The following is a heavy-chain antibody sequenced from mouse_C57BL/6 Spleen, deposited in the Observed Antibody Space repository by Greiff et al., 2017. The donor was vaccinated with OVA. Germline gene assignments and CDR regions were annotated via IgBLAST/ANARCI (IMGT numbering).Heavy chain of an antibody. Sequence: QVQLQQSGPELVKPGASVKISCKASGYSFTSYYIHWVKQRPGQGLEWIGWIYPGSGNTKYNEKFKGKATLTADTSSSTAYMQLSSLTSEDSAVYYCARKGVASPMDYWGQGTSVTVSS. CDR1: GYSFTSYY. J-gene: IGHJ4*01. V-gene: IGHV1-66*01. CDR2: IYPGSGNT. D-gene: IGHD6-1*01. CDR3: ARKGVASPMDY.